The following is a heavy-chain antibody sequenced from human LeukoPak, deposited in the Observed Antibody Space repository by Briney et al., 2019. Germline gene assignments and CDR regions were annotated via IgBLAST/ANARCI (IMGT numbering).Heavy chain of an antibody. CDR1: GDSISTSNSY. CDR3: AKDIGSYYDY. V-gene: IGHV4-39*02. CDR2: IYYSGNT. Sequence: PSETLSLTCTVSGDSISTSNSYWGWIRQPPGKGLEWIGSIYYSGNTYYNASLKSRVTISVDTSKNQFSLKFTSVTAADTAVYYCAKDIGSYYDYWGQGILVTVSS. D-gene: IGHD3-10*01. J-gene: IGHJ4*02.